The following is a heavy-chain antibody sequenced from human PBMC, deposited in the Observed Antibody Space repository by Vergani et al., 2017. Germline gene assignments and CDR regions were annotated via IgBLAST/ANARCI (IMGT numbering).Heavy chain of an antibody. Sequence: EVHLEESGGGLVQPGGSLRPSCAASGFTSGDYYMAWIRLAPGKGLDWVASIKRDGTETFYVDSVKGRFTISRDNAKTTLYLQMNSLRDEDRGVYYCARISGGSAPYLHYWGQGTLVTVAS. V-gene: IGHV3-7*01. D-gene: IGHD2-15*01. CDR2: IKRDGTET. CDR3: ARISGGSAPYLHY. CDR1: GFTSGDYY. J-gene: IGHJ1*01.